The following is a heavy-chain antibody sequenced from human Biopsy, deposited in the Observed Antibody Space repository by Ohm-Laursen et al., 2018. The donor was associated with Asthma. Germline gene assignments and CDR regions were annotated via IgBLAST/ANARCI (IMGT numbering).Heavy chain of an antibody. V-gene: IGHV3-7*01. CDR2: IKHDGSEK. D-gene: IGHD3-3*01. Sequence: SLRLSCAASGFTFGDYWMSWVRQVPGKGLEWVANIKHDGSEKNYVDSLKGRFTISRDNAKNSLYLQMSSLRAEDTAVYYCARTFHFWSPYHAEHYQLWGQGTLVTVSS. CDR3: ARTFHFWSPYHAEHYQL. CDR1: GFTFGDYW. J-gene: IGHJ1*01.